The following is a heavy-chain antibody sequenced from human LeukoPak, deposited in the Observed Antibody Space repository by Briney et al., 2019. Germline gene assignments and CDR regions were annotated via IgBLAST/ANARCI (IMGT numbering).Heavy chain of an antibody. D-gene: IGHD6-6*01. Sequence: PVKVSCKASGGTFSSYAISWVRQAPGQGLEWMGGIIPIFGTANYAQKFQGRVTITTDESTSTAYMELSSLRSEDTAVYYCALEYSSSSYYFDYWGQGTLVTVSS. V-gene: IGHV1-69*05. CDR1: GGTFSSYA. CDR2: IIPIFGTA. J-gene: IGHJ4*02. CDR3: ALEYSSSSYYFDY.